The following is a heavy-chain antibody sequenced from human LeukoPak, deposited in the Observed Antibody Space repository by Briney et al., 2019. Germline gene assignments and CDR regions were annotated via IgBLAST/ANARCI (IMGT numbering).Heavy chain of an antibody. CDR1: GGTFSSYA. Sequence: SVKVSCKASGGTFSSYAISWVRQAPGQGLEWMGGIIPIFGTANYAQKFQGRVTITADESTSTAYMELSSLRSEDTAVYYCARVPSHYNRNYYMDVWGKGTTVTVSS. D-gene: IGHD5-24*01. J-gene: IGHJ6*03. V-gene: IGHV1-69*13. CDR2: IIPIFGTA. CDR3: ARVPSHYNRNYYMDV.